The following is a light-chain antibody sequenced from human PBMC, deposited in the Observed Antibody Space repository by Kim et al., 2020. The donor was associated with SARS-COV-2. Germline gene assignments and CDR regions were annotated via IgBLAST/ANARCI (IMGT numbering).Light chain of an antibody. V-gene: IGLV3-1*01. CDR3: LAWDSTTTYV. Sequence: APGQTASITCSGDKLGDKYACWYQQKPGQSPVLVIYQDTKRSSGIPERFSGSNSGNTATLTISGTQAIDEADYYCLAWDSTTTYVFGTGTKVTVL. CDR1: KLGDKY. CDR2: QDT. J-gene: IGLJ1*01.